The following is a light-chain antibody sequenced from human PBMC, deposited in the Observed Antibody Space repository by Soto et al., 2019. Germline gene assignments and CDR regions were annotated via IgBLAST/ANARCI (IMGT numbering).Light chain of an antibody. CDR3: QHYNSYSEA. CDR1: QTISSW. V-gene: IGKV1-5*03. J-gene: IGKJ4*01. Sequence: DIQMTQSPSTLSGSVGDRVTITCRASQTISSWLAWYQQKPGKAPKLLIYKASTLKSGVPSRFGGSGSGTEFTLTISSLQPDDFATYYCQHYNSYSEAFGRGTKVDLK. CDR2: KAS.